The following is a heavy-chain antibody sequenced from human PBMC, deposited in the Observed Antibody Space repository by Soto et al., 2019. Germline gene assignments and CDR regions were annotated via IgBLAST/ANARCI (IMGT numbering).Heavy chain of an antibody. CDR1: GFTFSSYA. J-gene: IGHJ4*02. V-gene: IGHV3-23*01. Sequence: EVQLLESGGGLVQPGGSLRLSCAASGFTFSSYAMSWVRQAPGKGLEWVSAISGSGGSTYYADSVKGRFTISRDNSKSTLYMQMNSLRAEDTAVYYCAKDRDRAYGSGTVSLFDYWGQGTLVTVSS. CDR2: ISGSGGST. D-gene: IGHD3-10*01. CDR3: AKDRDRAYGSGTVSLFDY.